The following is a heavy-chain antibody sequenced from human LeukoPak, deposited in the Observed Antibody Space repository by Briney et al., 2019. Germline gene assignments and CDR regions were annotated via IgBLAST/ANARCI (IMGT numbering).Heavy chain of an antibody. Sequence: GGSLRLSCAASGFTFSSYAMSWVRQAPRKGLEWVSVVSGSGSSTDYADSVKGRFTISRDNSKNTVYLQMNSLRAEDTAVYYCARDGYSYGAFDIWGQGTMVTVSS. CDR3: ARDGYSYGAFDI. CDR2: VSGSGSST. V-gene: IGHV3-23*01. CDR1: GFTFSSYA. D-gene: IGHD5-18*01. J-gene: IGHJ3*02.